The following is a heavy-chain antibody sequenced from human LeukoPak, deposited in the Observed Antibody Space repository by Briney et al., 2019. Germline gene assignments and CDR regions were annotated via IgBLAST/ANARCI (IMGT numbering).Heavy chain of an antibody. CDR1: GGSISSYY. D-gene: IGHD6-6*01. J-gene: IGHJ2*01. CDR3: ARGRIAARLGWYFDL. CDR2: IYHSGST. Sequence: SETLSLTCTVSGGSISSYYWSWIRQPPGKGLEWIGYIYHSGSTYYNPSLKSRVTISVDRSKNQFSLKLSSVTAADTAVYYCARGRIAARLGWYFDLWGRGTLVTVSS. V-gene: IGHV4-59*12.